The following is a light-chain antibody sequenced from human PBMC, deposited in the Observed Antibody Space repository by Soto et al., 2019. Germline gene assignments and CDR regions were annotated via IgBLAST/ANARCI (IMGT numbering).Light chain of an antibody. CDR1: SSDVGGYNY. J-gene: IGLJ2*01. V-gene: IGLV2-8*01. Sequence: QSALTQPPSASGSPGQSVTISCTGTSSDVGGYNYVSWYQQHPGKAPKLMISEVSKRPSGVPDRFSGSKSGNTASLTVSGLQAAYEADYYCSSFAGNNNLVFGGGTKLTVL. CDR3: SSFAGNNNLV. CDR2: EVS.